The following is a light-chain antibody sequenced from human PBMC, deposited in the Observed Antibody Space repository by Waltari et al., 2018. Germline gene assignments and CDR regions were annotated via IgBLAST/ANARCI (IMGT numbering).Light chain of an antibody. J-gene: IGKJ1*01. CDR3: MQALQTAWT. CDR1: QGISSY. Sequence: AIRMTQSPSSFSASTGDRVTITCRASQGISSYLAWDQQKPGKAPKLLVYAASTLQSGGPDRFSGSGSGTDFTLKISRVEAEDVGVYYCMQALQTAWTFGQGTKVEIK. CDR2: AAS. V-gene: IGKV1-8*01.